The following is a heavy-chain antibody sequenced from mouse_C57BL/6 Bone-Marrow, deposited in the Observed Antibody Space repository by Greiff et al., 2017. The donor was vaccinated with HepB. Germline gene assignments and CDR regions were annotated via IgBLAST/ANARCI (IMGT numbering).Heavy chain of an antibody. CDR3: ANMITTGYYYAMDY. CDR1: GFTFSDYG. J-gene: IGHJ4*01. CDR2: ISSGSSTI. D-gene: IGHD2-4*01. Sequence: EVQLQQSGGGLVKPGGSLKLSCAASGFTFSDYGMHWVRQAPEKGLEWVAYISSGSSTIYYADTVKGRFTISRDNAKNTLFLQMTSLRSEDTAMYYCANMITTGYYYAMDYWGQGTSVTVSS. V-gene: IGHV5-17*01.